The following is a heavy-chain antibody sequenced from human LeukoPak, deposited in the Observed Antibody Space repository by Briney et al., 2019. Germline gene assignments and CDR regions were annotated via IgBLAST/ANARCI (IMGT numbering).Heavy chain of an antibody. D-gene: IGHD1-26*01. CDR2: MNPNSGNT. CDR3: ARGVELERVFYY. V-gene: IGHV1-8*01. CDR1: GYTFTSYD. Sequence: ASVKVSCKASGYTFTSYDINWVRQATGQGLEWMGWMNPNSGNTGYAQKFQGRVTMTRNTSISTAYMELSSLRSEDTAVYYCARGVELERVFYYWGQGTLVTVSS. J-gene: IGHJ4*02.